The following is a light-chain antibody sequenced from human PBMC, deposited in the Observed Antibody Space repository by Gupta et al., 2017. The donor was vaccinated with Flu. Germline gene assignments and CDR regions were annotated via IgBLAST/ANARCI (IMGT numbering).Light chain of an antibody. CDR3: MQGTHWPRYT. V-gene: IGKV2-30*01. Sequence: DVVMTQSLLSLPVTLGQPASISCRSSQSLVYSDGNTYLNWFQQRPGQSPRRLIYKVSNRDSGVPDRFSGSGSGTDFTLKISRVEAEDVGVYYCMQGTHWPRYTFGQGTKLEIK. CDR1: QSLVYSDGNTY. CDR2: KVS. J-gene: IGKJ2*01.